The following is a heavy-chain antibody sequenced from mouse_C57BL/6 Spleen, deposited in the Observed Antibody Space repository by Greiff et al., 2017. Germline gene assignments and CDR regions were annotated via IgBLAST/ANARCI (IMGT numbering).Heavy chain of an antibody. D-gene: IGHD1-1*01. CDR2: ISSGSSTI. J-gene: IGHJ2*01. Sequence: EVMLVESGGGLVKPGGSLKLSCAASGFTFSDYGMHWVRQAPEKGLEWVAYISSGSSTIYYADTVKGRFTISRDNAKNTLFLQMTSLRSEDTAMYYCARHNYYGSYFDYWGQGTTLTVSS. V-gene: IGHV5-17*01. CDR1: GFTFSDYG. CDR3: ARHNYYGSYFDY.